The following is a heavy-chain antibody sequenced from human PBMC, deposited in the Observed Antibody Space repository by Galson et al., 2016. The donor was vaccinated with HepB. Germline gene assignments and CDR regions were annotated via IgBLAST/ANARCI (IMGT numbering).Heavy chain of an antibody. CDR1: EHTFSTFA. J-gene: IGHJ4*02. V-gene: IGHV1-3*01. Sequence: SVKVSCKASEHTFSTFAIHWVRQAPGQRPEWMGWISARNGYTKYSRKFQDRVTITRDTSANTAYMEVSSLRSEDTAVYYCATTAGDYPFDNWGQGTLVTVSS. D-gene: IGHD4-17*01. CDR3: ATTAGDYPFDN. CDR2: ISARNGYT.